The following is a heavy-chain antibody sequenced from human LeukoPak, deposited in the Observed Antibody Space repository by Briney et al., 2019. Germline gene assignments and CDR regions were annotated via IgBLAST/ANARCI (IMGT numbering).Heavy chain of an antibody. Sequence: GESLKISCKGSGYSFTSYWIGWVRQMPGKGLGWMGIIYPGDSDTRYSPSFQGQVTISADKSISTAYLQWSSLKASDTAMYYCARHAIAAASNFDYWGQGTLVTVSS. D-gene: IGHD6-13*01. V-gene: IGHV5-51*01. J-gene: IGHJ4*02. CDR3: ARHAIAAASNFDY. CDR1: GYSFTSYW. CDR2: IYPGDSDT.